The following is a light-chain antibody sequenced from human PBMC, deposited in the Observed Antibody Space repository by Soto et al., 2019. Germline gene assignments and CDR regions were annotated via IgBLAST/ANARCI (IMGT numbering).Light chain of an antibody. CDR3: GSYGRSVG. CDR1: SNDVGTYNL. Sequence: QSALTQPASVSGSPGQSITISCTGISNDVGTYNLVSWYQHHPGKAPKLIIYEASKRPSGVPNRFSGSKSCNTASLTISGLHAEDEADYYCGSYGRSVGFCGGTKVTVL. CDR2: EAS. J-gene: IGLJ2*01. V-gene: IGLV2-23*01.